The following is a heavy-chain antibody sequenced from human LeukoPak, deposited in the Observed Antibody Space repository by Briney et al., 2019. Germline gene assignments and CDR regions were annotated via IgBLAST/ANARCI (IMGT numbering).Heavy chain of an antibody. Sequence: GGSLRLSCAASGFTFSSYGMHWVRQAPGKGLEWVAVIWYDGSNKYYADSVKGRFTISRDNSKNTLYLQMNSLRAEDAAVYYCARDRNDILTGYPYDGMDVWGQGTTVTVSS. CDR1: GFTFSSYG. V-gene: IGHV3-33*01. CDR3: ARDRNDILTGYPYDGMDV. D-gene: IGHD3-9*01. J-gene: IGHJ6*02. CDR2: IWYDGSNK.